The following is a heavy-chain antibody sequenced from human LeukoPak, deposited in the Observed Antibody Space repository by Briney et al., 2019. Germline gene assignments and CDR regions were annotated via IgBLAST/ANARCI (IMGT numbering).Heavy chain of an antibody. CDR3: ARGSRHYGSGSYRYYGMDV. V-gene: IGHV1-2*02. Sequence: ASVKVSCKASGYTFTGYYMHWVRQAPGQGLEWMGWINPNSGGTNYAQKFQGRVTMTRDTSISTAYMELSRLRSDDTAVYYCARGSRHYGSGSYRYYGMDVWGQGTTVTVSS. CDR1: GYTFTGYY. D-gene: IGHD3-10*01. CDR2: INPNSGGT. J-gene: IGHJ6*02.